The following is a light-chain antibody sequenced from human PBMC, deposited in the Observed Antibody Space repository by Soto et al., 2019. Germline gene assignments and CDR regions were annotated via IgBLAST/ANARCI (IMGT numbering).Light chain of an antibody. CDR2: DAS. Sequence: EIVLTQSPATLSLSPGERATLSCKASQSVITSLAWYQQRPGQAPRLLIYDASNRATGIPARFSGSGSGTDFTLNISSLEPEDFAVYYCQQRINWPLFSFGPGTKLEI. V-gene: IGKV3-11*01. CDR1: QSVITS. J-gene: IGKJ2*01. CDR3: QQRINWPLFS.